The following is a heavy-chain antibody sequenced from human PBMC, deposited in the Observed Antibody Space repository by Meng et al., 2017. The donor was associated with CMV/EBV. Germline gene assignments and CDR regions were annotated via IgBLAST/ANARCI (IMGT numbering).Heavy chain of an antibody. CDR3: ARKIVDDAFDI. CDR2: IYSGGST. Sequence: GESLKISCAASGFTVSSNYMSWVRQAPGEGLEWVSVIYSGGSTYYADSVKGRFTISRDNSKNTLYLQMNSLRAEDTAVYYCARKIVDDAFDIWGQGTMVTVSS. CDR1: GFTVSSNY. D-gene: IGHD2/OR15-2a*01. J-gene: IGHJ3*02. V-gene: IGHV3-66*02.